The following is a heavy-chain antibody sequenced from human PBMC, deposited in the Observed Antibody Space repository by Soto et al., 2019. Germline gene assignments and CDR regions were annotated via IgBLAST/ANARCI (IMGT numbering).Heavy chain of an antibody. CDR3: ARDPDYGADAFDI. CDR2: INPNSGGT. CDR1: GYTFTVYY. D-gene: IGHD4-17*01. Sequence: QVQLVESGAEVKKPGASVKVSCKASGYTFTVYYMHWVRQAPGQGLEWMGWINPNSGGTNYAQKFQGWVTMTRDTSISTAYMELSRLRSDDTAVYYCARDPDYGADAFDIWGQGTMVTVSS. V-gene: IGHV1-2*04. J-gene: IGHJ3*02.